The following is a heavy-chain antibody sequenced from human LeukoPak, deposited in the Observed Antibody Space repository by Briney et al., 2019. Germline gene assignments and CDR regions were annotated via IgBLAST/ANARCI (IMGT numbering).Heavy chain of an antibody. Sequence: PGRSLRLSCAASGFTFSSYGMHWVRQAPGKGLEWVAVISYDGSNKYYADSVKGRFTISRDNSKNTLYLQMNSLRAEDTAVYYCAKDLNTEGIEKHEGFDYWGQGTLVTVSS. CDR3: AKDLNTEGIEKHEGFDY. CDR2: ISYDGSNK. J-gene: IGHJ4*02. CDR1: GFTFSSYG. D-gene: IGHD2-15*01. V-gene: IGHV3-30*18.